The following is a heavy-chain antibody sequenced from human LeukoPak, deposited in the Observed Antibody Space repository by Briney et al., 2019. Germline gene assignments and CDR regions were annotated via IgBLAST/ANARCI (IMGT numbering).Heavy chain of an antibody. Sequence: SVKVSCKASGGTFSSYAISWVRQAPGQGPEWMGGIIPIFGTANYAQKFQGRVTITADESTSTAYMELSSLRSEDTAVYYCARVNDCSGGSCYPDFDYWGQGTLVTVSS. V-gene: IGHV1-69*13. CDR2: IIPIFGTA. CDR3: ARVNDCSGGSCYPDFDY. D-gene: IGHD2-15*01. J-gene: IGHJ4*02. CDR1: GGTFSSYA.